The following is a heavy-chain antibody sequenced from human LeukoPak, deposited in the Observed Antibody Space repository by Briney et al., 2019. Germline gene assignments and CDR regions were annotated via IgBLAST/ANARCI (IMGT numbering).Heavy chain of an antibody. CDR1: GGSISSYY. V-gene: IGHV4-59*01. D-gene: IGHD3-22*01. CDR2: IYYSGST. Sequence: SETLSLTCTVSGGSISSYYWGWIRQPPGKGLEWIGYIYYSGSTNYNPSLKSRVTISVDTSKNQFSLKLSSVTAADTAVYYCARTPYYYDSRGPYYFDYWGQGTLVTVSS. CDR3: ARTPYYYDSRGPYYFDY. J-gene: IGHJ4*02.